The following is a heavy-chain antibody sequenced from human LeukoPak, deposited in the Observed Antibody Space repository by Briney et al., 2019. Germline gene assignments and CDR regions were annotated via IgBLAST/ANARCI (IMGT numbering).Heavy chain of an antibody. V-gene: IGHV3-74*01. J-gene: IGHJ3*02. D-gene: IGHD6-19*01. CDR3: ARPKTQYSSGLDGFDI. CDR2: INSDGSRT. CDR1: GFTFSTYW. Sequence: GGSLRLSCAASGFTFSTYWMHWVRHAPGKGLVWVSRINSDGSRTTYADSVKGRFTISRDNAKNTLYLQMNSLRTEDTAVYYCARPKTQYSSGLDGFDIWGQGTMVTVSS.